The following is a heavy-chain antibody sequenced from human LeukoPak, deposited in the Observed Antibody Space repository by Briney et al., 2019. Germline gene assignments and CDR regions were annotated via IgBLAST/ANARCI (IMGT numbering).Heavy chain of an antibody. CDR2: ITAYNGNT. V-gene: IGHV1-18*01. J-gene: IGHJ3*02. CDR1: GYTFTSYG. D-gene: IGHD2-2*01. Sequence: ASVKVSCKASGYTFTSYGISWVRQAPGQGLEWAGGITAYNGNTNYAQKLQGRVTMTTDTSKSTAYMELRSLRSDDTAVYYCARGSSRDIVVVPAAGYSFDIWGQGTMVTVSS. CDR3: ARGSSRDIVVVPAAGYSFDI.